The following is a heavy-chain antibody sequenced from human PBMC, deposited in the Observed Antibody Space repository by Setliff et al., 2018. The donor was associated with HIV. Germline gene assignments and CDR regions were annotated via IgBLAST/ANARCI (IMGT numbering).Heavy chain of an antibody. Sequence: SETLSLTCTVSGGSISSSGYYWSWIRQHPGKGLEWIGYIYYSGSTYYNPSLKSRVTISLDTSKNQFSLKLSSVTAADTSMYYCASLAAGRSYYFDYWGQGTLVTVSS. J-gene: IGHJ4*02. CDR2: IYYSGST. CDR3: ASLAAGRSYYFDY. V-gene: IGHV4-31*03. CDR1: GGSISSSGYY. D-gene: IGHD6-13*01.